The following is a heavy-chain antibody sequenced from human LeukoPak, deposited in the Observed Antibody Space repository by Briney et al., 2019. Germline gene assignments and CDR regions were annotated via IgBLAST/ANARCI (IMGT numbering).Heavy chain of an antibody. CDR1: GFTFSSYS. V-gene: IGHV3-21*01. CDR3: ARSLSGSYSAFDY. CDR2: ISSSSSYI. Sequence: GGSLRLSCAASGFTFSSYSMNWVRQAPGKGLEWVSSISSSSSYIYYADSVKSRFTISRDNAKNSLYLQMNGLRAEDTAVYYCARSLSGSYSAFDYWGQGTLVTVSS. J-gene: IGHJ4*02. D-gene: IGHD1-26*01.